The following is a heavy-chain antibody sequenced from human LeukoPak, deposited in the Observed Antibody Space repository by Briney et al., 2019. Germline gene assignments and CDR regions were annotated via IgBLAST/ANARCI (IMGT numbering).Heavy chain of an antibody. Sequence: PGRSLRLSCAASGFAFSSYDMHWVRQAPGKGLEWVTLIWYDGSNKYYADSVKGRFSISRDNSKNTLFLEMNSLRAEDTAVYYCAKAREYYGSGTYDSWGQGTLVTVSS. CDR3: AKAREYYGSGTYDS. CDR1: GFAFSSYD. J-gene: IGHJ5*01. D-gene: IGHD3-10*01. V-gene: IGHV3-33*06. CDR2: IWYDGSNK.